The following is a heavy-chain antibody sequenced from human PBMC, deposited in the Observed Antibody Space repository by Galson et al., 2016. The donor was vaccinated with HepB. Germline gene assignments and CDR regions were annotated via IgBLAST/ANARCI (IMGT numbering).Heavy chain of an antibody. D-gene: IGHD1-26*01. CDR3: TRDRSYPHWYFDL. CDR2: VNPRSGNT. CDR1: YTFSTYD. J-gene: IGHJ2*01. V-gene: IGHV1-8*01. Sequence: YTFSTYDINWVRQATGQGLEWLGWVNPRSGNTDYEQKFQGRLTLTTNTSMRTVYMELNSLRSEDTAVYYCTRDRSYPHWYFDLWGRGTLVTVSS.